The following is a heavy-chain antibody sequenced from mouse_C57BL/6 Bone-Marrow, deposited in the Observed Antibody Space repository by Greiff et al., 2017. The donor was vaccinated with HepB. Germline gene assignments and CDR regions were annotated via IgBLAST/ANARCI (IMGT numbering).Heavy chain of an antibody. D-gene: IGHD1-1*01. CDR2: ISDGGSYT. CDR1: GFTFSSYA. J-gene: IGHJ2*01. V-gene: IGHV5-4*03. CDR3: ARGPLYYGYYFDY. Sequence: EVKLMESGGGLVKPGGSLKLSCAASGFTFSSYAMSWVRQTPEKRLEWVATISDGGSYTYYPDNVKGRFTISRDNAKNNLYLQMSHLKSEDTAMYYCARGPLYYGYYFDYWGQNTTLTVSS.